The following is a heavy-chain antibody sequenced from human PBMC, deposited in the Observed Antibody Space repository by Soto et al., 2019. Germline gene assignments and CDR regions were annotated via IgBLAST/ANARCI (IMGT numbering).Heavy chain of an antibody. CDR3: ARLHYDYIWGSYRYLQYYYYMDD. CDR1: GYTFTSYW. CDR2: IYPGDSDT. J-gene: IGHJ6*03. D-gene: IGHD3-16*02. V-gene: IGHV5-51*03. Sequence: EVQLVQSGAEVKKPGESLQISCKGSGYTFTSYWIGWVRQMPGKGLEWMGIIYPGDSDTRYSPSFQGQVTISADKSFSTAYLQWSSLKASDTVMYYCARLHYDYIWGSYRYLQYYYYMDDWGKGTTVTVSS.